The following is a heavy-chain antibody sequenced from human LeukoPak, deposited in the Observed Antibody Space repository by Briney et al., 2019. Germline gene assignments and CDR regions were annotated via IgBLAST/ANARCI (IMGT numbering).Heavy chain of an antibody. V-gene: IGHV1-2*02. J-gene: IGHJ4*02. Sequence: GASVKVSCKASGYTFTGYYIHWVRQAPGQGLEWMGWINPSNVATVSAQKFQGRVTMIRDTSISTAYMELSRLTSDDTAVYYCARDYCGGDCYFDYWGQGTLVTVSS. CDR2: INPSNVAT. CDR3: ARDYCGGDCYFDY. CDR1: GYTFTGYY. D-gene: IGHD2-21*02.